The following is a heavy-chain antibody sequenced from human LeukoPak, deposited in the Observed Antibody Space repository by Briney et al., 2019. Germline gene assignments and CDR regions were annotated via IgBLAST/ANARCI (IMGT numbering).Heavy chain of an antibody. CDR2: INSDGYSI. Sequence: PGGSLRLSCAASGFTFSSYWMHWVRQAPGKGLVWIARINSDGYSISYADSVKGRFTISRDNTKNTLYLQMNSLGAEDTAVYYCARAVAVAGTDYWGQGILVTVSS. CDR3: ARAVAVAGTDY. CDR1: GFTFSSYW. D-gene: IGHD6-19*01. V-gene: IGHV3-74*01. J-gene: IGHJ4*02.